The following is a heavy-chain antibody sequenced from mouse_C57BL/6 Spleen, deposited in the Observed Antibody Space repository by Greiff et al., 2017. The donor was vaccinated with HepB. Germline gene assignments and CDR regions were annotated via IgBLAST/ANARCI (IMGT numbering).Heavy chain of an antibody. CDR3: AREGNSFDY. J-gene: IGHJ2*01. D-gene: IGHD2-14*01. CDR1: GYSITSGYY. CDR2: ISYDGSN. V-gene: IGHV3-6*01. Sequence: VKLKESGPGLVKPSQSLSLTCSVTGYSITSGYYWNWIRQFPGNKLEWMGYISYDGSNNYNQSLKNRISITRDTSKNQFFLKLNSVTPEDTATYYCAREGNSFDYWGQGTTLTVAS.